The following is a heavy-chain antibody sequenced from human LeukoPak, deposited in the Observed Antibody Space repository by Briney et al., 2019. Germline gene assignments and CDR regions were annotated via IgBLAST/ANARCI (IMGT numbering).Heavy chain of an antibody. D-gene: IGHD2-2*01. CDR2: ISGDAGRT. CDR1: GFIFSNHG. V-gene: IGHV3-23*01. J-gene: IGHJ4*02. Sequence: GGSLRLSCAASGFIFSNHGMNWVRQAPGKGLEWVSGISGDAGRTYYADSVKGRFTISRDDSKNTLYLHMNSLRPEDTAVYYCAKDRIILPAATSFDSWGQGTWSPSPQ. CDR3: AKDRIILPAATSFDS.